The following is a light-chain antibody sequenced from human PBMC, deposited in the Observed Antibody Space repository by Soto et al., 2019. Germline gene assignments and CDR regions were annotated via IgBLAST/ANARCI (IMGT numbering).Light chain of an antibody. J-gene: IGKJ1*01. Sequence: VLTQSPGTLSLSPGERATLSCRARQSISSSYLAWYQQKPGQAPRLFIYGASSRATSIPDRFSGSGSGTDFTLTISRLEPEDFAVYYCQKYGSSASWTFGQGTKVEIK. CDR2: GAS. CDR1: QSISSSY. CDR3: QKYGSSASWT. V-gene: IGKV3-20*01.